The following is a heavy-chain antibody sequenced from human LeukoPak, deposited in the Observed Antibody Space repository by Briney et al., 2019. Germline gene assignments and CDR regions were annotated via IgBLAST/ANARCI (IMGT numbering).Heavy chain of an antibody. V-gene: IGHV3-74*01. CDR3: ARSLRGAYYYYGMDV. J-gene: IGHJ6*02. CDR1: GLTFSHYW. CDR2: INSDGSSR. Sequence: GGSLRLSCAASGLTFSHYWMHWVRQAPGKGLVWVSRINSDGSSRDYADSVKGRFTISRDNAKNTLYLQMKSLRAEDTAVYYCARSLRGAYYYYGMDVWGQGTTLTVSS. D-gene: IGHD3-16*01.